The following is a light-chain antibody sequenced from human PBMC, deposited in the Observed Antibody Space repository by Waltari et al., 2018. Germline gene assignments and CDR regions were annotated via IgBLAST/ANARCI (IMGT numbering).Light chain of an antibody. V-gene: IGKV4-1*01. CDR3: QQYYSSPFT. Sequence: DIVMIQSPDTLSASLGERATINCKPRQSIFYTSNNKKYLAWYQQKPGQPPKLLIYCASTRESGVPDRFSGSGSGTDFTLTISSLQAEDVAVYYCQQYYSSPFTFGGGTKVEIK. J-gene: IGKJ4*01. CDR2: CAS. CDR1: QSIFYTSNNKKY.